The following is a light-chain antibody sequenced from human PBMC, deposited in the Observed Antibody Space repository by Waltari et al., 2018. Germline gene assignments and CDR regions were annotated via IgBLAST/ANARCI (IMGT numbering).Light chain of an antibody. CDR1: SSNIGAGFN. CDR2: AND. V-gene: IGLV1-40*01. CDR3: QSYDRSLSGSWV. J-gene: IGLJ3*02. Sequence: QSVLTQPPSVSGAPGQRVTISCTGGSSNIGAGFNVHRYQQLPGTAPKLLIYANDNRPSGVPDRFSVSKSDTSASLAITWLQAEDEADYYCQSYDRSLSGSWVFGGGTKLTVL.